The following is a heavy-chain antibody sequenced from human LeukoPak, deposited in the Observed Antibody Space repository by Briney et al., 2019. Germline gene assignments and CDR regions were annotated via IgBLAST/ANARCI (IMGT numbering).Heavy chain of an antibody. CDR3: ARVPDYGGNSNYYYGMDV. D-gene: IGHD4-23*01. CDR2: INPNSGGT. J-gene: IGHJ6*02. Sequence: GASVKVSCKGSGYTVTGYYMHWVGQAPGKGGEWMGWINPNSGGTNYAQKFQGRVTMTRDTSISTAYMELSRLRSDDTAVYYCARVPDYGGNSNYYYGMDVWGQGTTVTVSS. CDR1: GYTVTGYY. V-gene: IGHV1-2*02.